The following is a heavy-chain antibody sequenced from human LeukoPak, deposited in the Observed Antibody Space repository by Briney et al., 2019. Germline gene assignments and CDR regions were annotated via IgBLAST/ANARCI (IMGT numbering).Heavy chain of an antibody. CDR2: IIPIFGTA. D-gene: IGHD3-10*01. CDR1: GGTFSSYA. Sequence: SVKVSCKASGGTFSSYAISWVRQAPGQGLEWMGGIIPIFGTANYAQKFQGRVTITADESTSTAYMELSSLRSEDTAVYHCARGTMVRGVLKGPLDYWGQGTLVTVSS. J-gene: IGHJ4*02. CDR3: ARGTMVRGVLKGPLDY. V-gene: IGHV1-69*01.